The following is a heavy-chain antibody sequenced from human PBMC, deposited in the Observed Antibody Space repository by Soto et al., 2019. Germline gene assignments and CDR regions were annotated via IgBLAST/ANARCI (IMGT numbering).Heavy chain of an antibody. CDR1: GGSVSSYY. Sequence: ETLSVGGTVSGGSVSSYYWSWIRQRPGKGLEWIGYIYYIGSTNYNPSLKSRVTISVDTSKNQFSLKLSSVTAADTAVYYCARRGSCSGGSCPTEAYYYYGMDVWGQGTTVTVSS. J-gene: IGHJ6*02. D-gene: IGHD2-15*01. V-gene: IGHV4-59*02. CDR3: ARRGSCSGGSCPTEAYYYYGMDV. CDR2: IYYIGST.